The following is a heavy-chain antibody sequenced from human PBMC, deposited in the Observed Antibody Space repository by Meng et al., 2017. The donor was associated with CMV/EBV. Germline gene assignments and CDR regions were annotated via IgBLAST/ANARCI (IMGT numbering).Heavy chain of an antibody. V-gene: IGHV1-2*02. J-gene: IGHJ4*02. CDR3: VRSSGWSLFDY. D-gene: IGHD6-19*01. CDR1: GFPFSDYY. Sequence: QGQLVQFGDELKKPGGSVKVSSTTSGFPFSDYYIPWVRQAPGQGLEWMGWVNSNNDATNYARKFQGRVSMTRDTSISTAHMELSRLMSDDTAVYYCVRSSGWSLFDYWGQGTLVTVSS. CDR2: VNSNNDAT.